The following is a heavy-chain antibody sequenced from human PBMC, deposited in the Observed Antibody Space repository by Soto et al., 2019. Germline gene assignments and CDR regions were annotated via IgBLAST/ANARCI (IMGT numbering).Heavy chain of an antibody. D-gene: IGHD5-12*01. CDR1: GDSISSSSYY. CDR3: ARRGSDYEWYFFDY. V-gene: IGHV4-61*05. J-gene: IGHJ4*02. Sequence: PSETLSLTCTVSGDSISSSSYYWGWIRQPPGKGLEWIGYIYYSGSTYYNPSLRSRVTISVDTSKNQFSLKLSPVTAADTAVYYCARRGSDYEWYFFDYWGQGTLVTVSS. CDR2: IYYSGST.